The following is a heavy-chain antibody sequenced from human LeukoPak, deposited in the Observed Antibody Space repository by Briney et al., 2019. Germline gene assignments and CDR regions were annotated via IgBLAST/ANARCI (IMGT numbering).Heavy chain of an antibody. CDR3: TPQSSSWYYY. D-gene: IGHD6-13*01. Sequence: GGSLRLSCATSGFTFSSYVMTWVRQAPGKGLEWVSSITASDVSTYYADSVKGRFTISRDDSKNTAYLQMNSLKTEDTAVYYCTPQSSSWYYYWGQGTLVTVSS. CDR2: ITASDVST. J-gene: IGHJ4*02. V-gene: IGHV3-23*01. CDR1: GFTFSSYV.